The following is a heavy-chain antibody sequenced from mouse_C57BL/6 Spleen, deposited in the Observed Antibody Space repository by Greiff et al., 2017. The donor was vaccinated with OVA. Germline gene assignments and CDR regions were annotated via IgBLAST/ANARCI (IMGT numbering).Heavy chain of an antibody. D-gene: IGHD2-4*01. CDR3: ARSYDFLAMDY. CDR2: IYYSGTI. Sequence: VQLQQSGPGLVKPSQTVFLTCTVTGISITTGNYRWSWIRQFPGNKLEWIGYIYYSGTITYNPSLTSRTTITRDTPKNQFFLEMNSLTAEDTATYYCARSYDFLAMDYWGQGTSVTVSS. V-gene: IGHV3-5*01. J-gene: IGHJ4*01. CDR1: GISITTGNYR.